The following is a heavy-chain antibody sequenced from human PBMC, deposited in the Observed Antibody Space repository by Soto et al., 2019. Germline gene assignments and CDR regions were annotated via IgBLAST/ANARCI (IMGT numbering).Heavy chain of an antibody. CDR1: GFTVYTNY. D-gene: IGHD3-10*01. J-gene: IGHJ5*02. Sequence: PGGSLRLSCAVSGFTVYTNYLTWVRQAPGKGLEWVSFIYSDGTTDYADSVKGRFTISRDNSKNTLYLQMNRLRADDTAVYYCARDAISMVRGTNNWFDPWGQGTLVTVSS. CDR2: IYSDGTT. V-gene: IGHV3-53*01. CDR3: ARDAISMVRGTNNWFDP.